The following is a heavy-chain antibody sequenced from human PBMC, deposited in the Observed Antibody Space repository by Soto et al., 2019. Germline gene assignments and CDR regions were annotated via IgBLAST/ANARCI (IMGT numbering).Heavy chain of an antibody. CDR1: GGSISSNY. D-gene: IGHD6-13*01. CDR3: ARYRREAVAGYTLDN. CDR2: VYNSGST. Sequence: ETLSLTFTDSGGSISSNYWTWIRQPPGKGLEWIGYVYNSGSTNYNPSLKSRVTISEDTSKSQFSLKVNSMTAADTAVYYCARYRREAVAGYTLDNWGQGILVTVSS. V-gene: IGHV4-59*01. J-gene: IGHJ4*02.